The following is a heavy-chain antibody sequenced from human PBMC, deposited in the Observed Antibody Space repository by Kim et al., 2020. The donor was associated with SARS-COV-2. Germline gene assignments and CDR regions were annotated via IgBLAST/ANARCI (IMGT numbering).Heavy chain of an antibody. J-gene: IGHJ5*02. CDR3: SRCSSGCGHTDDP. CDR1: GFNFGDDA. V-gene: IGHV3-49*03. CDR2: IRSRAFGGTT. D-gene: IGHD6-25*01. Sequence: GGSLRLSCTGSGFNFGDDAMSWFRQAPGKGLEWVSFIRSRAFGGTTEYAASVKGRFVISRDDSKGIAYLQMNSLKTDDTAVYYCSRCSSGCGHTDDPWGQGTMVTVSS.